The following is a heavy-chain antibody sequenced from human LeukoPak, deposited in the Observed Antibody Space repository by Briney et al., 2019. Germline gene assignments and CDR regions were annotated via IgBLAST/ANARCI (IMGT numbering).Heavy chain of an antibody. Sequence: WGSLRLSCAASGFTVSSNYMSWVRQAPGKGLEWVSVIYSGGSTYYADSVKGRFTISRDNSKNTLYLQMNSLRAEDTAVYYCARDYYDSSGYSDYWGQGTLVTVSS. CDR2: IYSGGST. J-gene: IGHJ4*02. D-gene: IGHD3-22*01. V-gene: IGHV3-53*05. CDR1: GFTVSSNY. CDR3: ARDYYDSSGYSDY.